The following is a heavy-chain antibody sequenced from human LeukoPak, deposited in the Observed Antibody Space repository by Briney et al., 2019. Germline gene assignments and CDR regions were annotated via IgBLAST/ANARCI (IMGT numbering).Heavy chain of an antibody. CDR1: GFTFSSYD. J-gene: IGHJ4*02. V-gene: IGHV3-23*01. Sequence: GGSLRLSCAASGFTFSSYDMSWVRQAPGKGLEWVSAISGSGGSTYYADSVKGRFTISRDNTKNTLDLQMNSLKAEDTAVYYCAKPIGSYYFDYWGQGTLVTVSS. CDR2: ISGSGGST. CDR3: AKPIGSYYFDY. D-gene: IGHD3-10*01.